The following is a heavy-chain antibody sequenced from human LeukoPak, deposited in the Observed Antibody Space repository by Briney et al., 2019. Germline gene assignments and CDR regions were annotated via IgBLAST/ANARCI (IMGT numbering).Heavy chain of an antibody. CDR2: MNPNSGNT. CDR3: ARAKQQLGGYYMDV. CDR1: GCTFTSYD. V-gene: IGHV1-8*01. D-gene: IGHD6-13*01. J-gene: IGHJ6*03. Sequence: ASVKVSCKASGCTFTSYDINWVRQATGQGLEWMGWMNPNSGNTGYAQKFQGRVTMTRNTSISTAYMELSSLRSEDTAVYYCARAKQQLGGYYMDVWGKGTTVTVSS.